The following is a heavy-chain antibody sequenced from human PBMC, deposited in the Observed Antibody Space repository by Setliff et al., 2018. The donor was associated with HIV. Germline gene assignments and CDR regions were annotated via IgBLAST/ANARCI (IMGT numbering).Heavy chain of an antibody. CDR3: ARGRMATVLIRNWIDP. Sequence: SETLSLTCAVCGGSFSGHYWSWIRQPPGKGLEWIGEINHSGSTNYNPSLKSRVTISIDTSKNQFSLKLSSVTAADTAMYYCARGRMATVLIRNWIDPWGQGSLVTVSS. CDR2: INHSGST. V-gene: IGHV4-34*01. J-gene: IGHJ5*02. D-gene: IGHD4-4*01. CDR1: GGSFSGHY.